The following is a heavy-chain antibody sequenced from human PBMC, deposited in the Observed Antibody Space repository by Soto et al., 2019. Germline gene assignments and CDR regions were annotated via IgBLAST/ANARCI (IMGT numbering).Heavy chain of an antibody. CDR3: ARDGDVNTGFGKDY. Sequence: SMRLSCTAAEVTGGIYGRHWIRQKPGKGLEWVAFIWHDGGNKFYAESVKGRFTISRDNSKNTLYLQMTSLSAEDTAMYYCARDGDVNTGFGKDYWGQGTLVTVSS. CDR2: IWHDGGNK. J-gene: IGHJ4*02. CDR1: EVTGGIYG. V-gene: IGHV3-33*08. D-gene: IGHD3-16*01.